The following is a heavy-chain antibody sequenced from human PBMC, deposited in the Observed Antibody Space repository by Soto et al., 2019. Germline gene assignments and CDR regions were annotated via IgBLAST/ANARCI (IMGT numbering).Heavy chain of an antibody. J-gene: IGHJ4*02. CDR1: GFTFSSYG. V-gene: IGHV3-30*18. CDR2: ISYDGSNK. D-gene: IGHD6-19*01. CDR3: AKAERVAVAGAIDY. Sequence: QVQLVESGGGVVQPGRSLRLSCAASGFTFSSYGMHWVRQAPGKGLEWVAVISYDGSNKYYADSVKGRFTISRDNSKNTLYLQMNSPRAEDTAVYFCAKAERVAVAGAIDYWGQGTLVTVSS.